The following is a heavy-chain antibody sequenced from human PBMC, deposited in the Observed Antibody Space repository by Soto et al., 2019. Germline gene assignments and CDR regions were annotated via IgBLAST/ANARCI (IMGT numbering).Heavy chain of an antibody. CDR1: GFAFSNYW. V-gene: IGHV3-74*01. J-gene: IGHJ6*02. CDR3: ASTISMVRGHGMDV. Sequence: EVQLVESGGGLVQPGGSLRLSCAASGFAFSNYWMHWVRQAPGKALVWVSRINSDESNRKYADSVEGRFIISRDNAKNTVYLEMNSLRVEDTAVYYCASTISMVRGHGMDVWGQGTTVTVSS. D-gene: IGHD3-10*01. CDR2: INSDESNR.